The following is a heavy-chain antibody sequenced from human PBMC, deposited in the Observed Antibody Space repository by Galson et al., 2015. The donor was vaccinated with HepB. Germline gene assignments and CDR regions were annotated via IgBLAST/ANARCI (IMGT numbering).Heavy chain of an antibody. Sequence: SVKVSCKASGYTLTNYGISWVRQAPGQGLEWMGRISAYNGNTNYAQKFQGRVIMTTDTSTSTAYMEVRSLRSDDTAVYYCARDNNYYGMDVWGQGTTVTVTS. CDR2: ISAYNGNT. V-gene: IGHV1-18*01. CDR3: ARDNNYYGMDV. CDR1: GYTLTNYG. D-gene: IGHD1/OR15-1a*01. J-gene: IGHJ6*02.